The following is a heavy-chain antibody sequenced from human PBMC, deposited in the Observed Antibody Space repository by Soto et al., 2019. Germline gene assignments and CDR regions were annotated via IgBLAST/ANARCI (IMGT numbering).Heavy chain of an antibody. CDR3: ARIRYSSGWHGGFDY. CDR2: IDSDDDK. Sequence: SGPTLVNPTQTLTLTCTFSGFSLSTSGMCVSWIRQPPGKALEWLALIDSDDDKYYSTSLKTRLTISKDTSKTQVVLTMTNMDPVDTATYYCARIRYSSGWHGGFDYWGQGTLVTVSS. V-gene: IGHV2-70*01. D-gene: IGHD6-19*01. J-gene: IGHJ4*02. CDR1: GFSLSTSGMC.